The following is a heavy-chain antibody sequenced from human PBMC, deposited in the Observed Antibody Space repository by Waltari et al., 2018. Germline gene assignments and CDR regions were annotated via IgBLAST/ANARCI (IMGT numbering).Heavy chain of an antibody. V-gene: IGHV3-7*01. D-gene: IGHD1-26*01. J-gene: IGHJ5*02. CDR3: ARGGAS. Sequence: EVQLVESGGGLVQPGGSLRLSCADSGFSFSLDGMNWVRQAPGKGLEWVANIKQDGTEKYYVDSVRGRFTISRDNAKNSVYLQMNSLRDEDTAVYYCARGGASWGQGTLVTVSS. CDR2: IKQDGTEK. CDR1: GFSFSLDG.